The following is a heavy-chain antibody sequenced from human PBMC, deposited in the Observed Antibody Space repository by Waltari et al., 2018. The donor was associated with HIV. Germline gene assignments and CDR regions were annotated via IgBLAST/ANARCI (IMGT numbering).Heavy chain of an antibody. V-gene: IGHV1-69*01. J-gene: IGHJ5*02. CDR3: ARGSSGSYRWFDP. CDR1: GRTFRSKA. Sequence: QEQLVQSGAEVKQPGSSVKVSCPAYGRTFRSKAISWGRQAPGHGLEWMGGIILIFGATNYAQKFHGRLTINADESTGTVYMELSNLTFEDTAVYYCARGSSGSYRWFDPWGHGTLVTVSS. CDR2: IILIFGAT. D-gene: IGHD1-26*01.